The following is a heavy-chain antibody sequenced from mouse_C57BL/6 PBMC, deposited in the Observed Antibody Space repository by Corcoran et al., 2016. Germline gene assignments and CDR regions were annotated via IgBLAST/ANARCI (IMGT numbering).Heavy chain of an antibody. Sequence: EVQLQQSGPELVKPGASVKISCKASGYTFTDYYMNWVKQSHGKSLEWIGDINPNNGGTSYNQKFKGKATLTVDKSSSTAYMELRSLTSEDSAVYYCATRKYAMDYWGQGISVTVSS. V-gene: IGHV1-26*01. J-gene: IGHJ4*01. CDR1: GYTFTDYY. CDR3: ATRKYAMDY. CDR2: INPNNGGT.